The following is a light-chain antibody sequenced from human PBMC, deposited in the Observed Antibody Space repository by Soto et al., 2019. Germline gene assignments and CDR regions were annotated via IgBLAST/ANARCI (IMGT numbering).Light chain of an antibody. CDR3: QQYNNWPPWT. CDR2: DAS. Sequence: TVMTQSPATLSVSPGERATLSCRASQSVSGNLAWYQQKPGQAPRLLIYDASTRATGIPARFSGSGSGTEFTLTISNLQSEDFALYYCQQYNNWPPWTFGQGTKVDIK. J-gene: IGKJ1*01. CDR1: QSVSGN. V-gene: IGKV3-15*01.